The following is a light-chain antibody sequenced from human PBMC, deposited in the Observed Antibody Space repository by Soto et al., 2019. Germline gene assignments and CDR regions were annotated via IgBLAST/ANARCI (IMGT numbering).Light chain of an antibody. CDR3: QQYGSASIT. Sequence: EILLTQSPATLSLSPGERATLSCGASQSIGSYLDWYQQRPGKPPRLLIYDASNRATGVPDRFTGSGSGTEFTLTITSLQPEDFALYHCQQYGSASITFGHGTRLEIK. J-gene: IGKJ5*01. V-gene: IGKV3-11*01. CDR2: DAS. CDR1: QSIGSY.